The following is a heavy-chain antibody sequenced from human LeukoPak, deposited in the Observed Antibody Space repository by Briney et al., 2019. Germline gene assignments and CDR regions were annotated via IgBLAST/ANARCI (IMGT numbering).Heavy chain of an antibody. CDR1: GGSISSYY. CDR3: ARAEEYCSGGSCYWPFGY. J-gene: IGHJ4*02. V-gene: IGHV4-59*01. CDR2: IYYSGST. Sequence: PSETLSLTCTVSGGSISSYYWSWIRQPPGKGLEWIGYIYYSGSTNYNPSLKSRVTISVDTSKNQFSLKLSSVTAADTAVYYCARAEEYCSGGSCYWPFGYWGQGTLVTVSS. D-gene: IGHD2-15*01.